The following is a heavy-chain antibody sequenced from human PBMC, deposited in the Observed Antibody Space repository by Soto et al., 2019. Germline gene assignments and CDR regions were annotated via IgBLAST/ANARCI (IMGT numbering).Heavy chain of an antibody. CDR3: ARDTGGSSGGYYFDY. CDR2: IKPNSGNT. Sequence: ASVKVSCKASGYTFTSYDINWVRQATGQGLEWMGWIKPNSGNTRYAQKFQGRVTMTRDTSTSTVYMELSSLRSEDTAVYYCARDTGGSSGGYYFDYWGQGTLVTVSS. D-gene: IGHD1-26*01. J-gene: IGHJ4*02. CDR1: GYTFTSYD. V-gene: IGHV1-8*01.